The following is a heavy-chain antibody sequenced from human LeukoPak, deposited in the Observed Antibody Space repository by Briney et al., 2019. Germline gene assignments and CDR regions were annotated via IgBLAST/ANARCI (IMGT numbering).Heavy chain of an antibody. Sequence: GGSLRLSCAASGFTFSSYEMNWVRQAPGKGLEWVANIKEDGSDKNYVDSVKGRFTISRDNAKNSLYLQMNSLRAEDTAVYYCARVTLYYYDSSGYPALRFDPWGQGTLVTVSS. CDR1: GFTFSSYE. J-gene: IGHJ5*02. D-gene: IGHD3-22*01. CDR3: ARVTLYYYDSSGYPALRFDP. CDR2: IKEDGSDK. V-gene: IGHV3-7*01.